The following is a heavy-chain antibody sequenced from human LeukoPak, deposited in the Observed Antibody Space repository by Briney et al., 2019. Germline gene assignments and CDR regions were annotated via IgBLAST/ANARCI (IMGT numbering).Heavy chain of an antibody. CDR1: GGSISSGDYY. CDR2: IYYSGST. Sequence: SRTLSLTCTVSGGSISSGDYYWSWIRQPPGKGLEWIGYIYYSGSTYYNPSLKSRVTISVDTSKNQFSLKLSSVTAADTAVYYYASYFDYASAFDIWGQGTTVTVSS. CDR3: ASYFDYASAFDI. V-gene: IGHV4-30-4*08. J-gene: IGHJ3*02. D-gene: IGHD3-9*01.